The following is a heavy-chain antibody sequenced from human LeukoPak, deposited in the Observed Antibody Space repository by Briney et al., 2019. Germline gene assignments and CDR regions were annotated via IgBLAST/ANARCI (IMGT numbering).Heavy chain of an antibody. Sequence: PGGSLRLSCAASGFTFDDYAMHWVWQAPGKGLEWVSGISWNSGSIGYADSVKGRFTISRDNAKNSLYLQMNSLRAEDTALYYCAKDSYSSGPYYFDYWGQGTLVTVSS. CDR1: GFTFDDYA. V-gene: IGHV3-9*01. CDR2: ISWNSGSI. J-gene: IGHJ4*02. CDR3: AKDSYSSGPYYFDY. D-gene: IGHD6-19*01.